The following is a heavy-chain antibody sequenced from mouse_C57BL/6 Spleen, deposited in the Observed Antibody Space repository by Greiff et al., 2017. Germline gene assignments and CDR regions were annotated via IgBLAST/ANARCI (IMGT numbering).Heavy chain of an antibody. V-gene: IGHV5-6*01. J-gene: IGHJ2*01. Sequence: EVQRVESGGDLVKPGGSLKLSCAASGFTFSSYGMSWVRQTPDKRLEWVATISSGGSYTYYPDSVKGRFTISRDNAKNTLYLQMSSLKSEDTAMYYCARHPFITTVVAGFDYWGQGTTLTVSS. CDR1: GFTFSSYG. CDR2: ISSGGSYT. CDR3: ARHPFITTVVAGFDY. D-gene: IGHD1-1*01.